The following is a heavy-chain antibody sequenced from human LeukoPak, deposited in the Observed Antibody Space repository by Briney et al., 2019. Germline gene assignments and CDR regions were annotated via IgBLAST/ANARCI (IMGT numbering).Heavy chain of an antibody. CDR3: ARDKDYFDSGGAFDI. CDR2: IYYSGST. CDR1: GGSISSYY. J-gene: IGHJ3*02. V-gene: IGHV4-59*01. D-gene: IGHD3-22*01. Sequence: PSEILSLTCTVSGGSISSYYWSWIRQPPGKGLECIGYIYYSGSTNYNPSLKSRVTMSVDTSKNQFSLKLSSVTAADTAVYYCARDKDYFDSGGAFDIWGQGTMVTVSS.